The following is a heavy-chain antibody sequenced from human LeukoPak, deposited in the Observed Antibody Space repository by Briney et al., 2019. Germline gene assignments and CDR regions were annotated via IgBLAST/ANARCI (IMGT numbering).Heavy chain of an antibody. CDR1: GFTFSSYW. CDR2: IKKDGSEK. D-gene: IGHD5-18*01. Sequence: GGSLRLSCAASGFTFSSYWMSWVRQAPGKGLEWVANIKKDGSEKYYVDSVKGRFTISRDNAKTSLYLQMNSLRAEDTAVYYCVRGRYNYGYIFDYWGQGTLVTVSS. V-gene: IGHV3-7*01. CDR3: VRGRYNYGYIFDY. J-gene: IGHJ4*02.